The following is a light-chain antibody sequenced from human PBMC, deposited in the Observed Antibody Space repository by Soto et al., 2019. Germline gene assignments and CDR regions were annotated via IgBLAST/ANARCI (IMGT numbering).Light chain of an antibody. Sequence: SYELTQPPSVSVAPGQTARITCGGRNIGKKGVNWYQQRPGQVPLLVVYDDADRPSGIPERISGSTSGHLATLTISGVEAGDEADYYCQVWDTSSLGVFGGGTKVTVL. CDR2: DDA. CDR3: QVWDTSSLGV. V-gene: IGLV3-21*02. J-gene: IGLJ3*02. CDR1: NIGKKG.